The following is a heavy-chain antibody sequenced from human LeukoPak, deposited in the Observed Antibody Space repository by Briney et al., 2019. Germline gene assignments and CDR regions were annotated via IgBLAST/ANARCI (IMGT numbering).Heavy chain of an antibody. D-gene: IGHD2-2*01. CDR3: ARDTDPHCSSTSCYSY. CDR2: IYYSGST. CDR1: GRSISSGDYY. Sequence: PSETLSLTCTVSGRSISSGDYYWRWIRQPPGKGLEWIAYIYYSGSTYYNPSLKSRVTISVDTSKNQFSLKLSSVTAADTAVYYCARDTDPHCSSTSCYSYWGQGTLVTVSS. V-gene: IGHV4-30-4*08. J-gene: IGHJ4*02.